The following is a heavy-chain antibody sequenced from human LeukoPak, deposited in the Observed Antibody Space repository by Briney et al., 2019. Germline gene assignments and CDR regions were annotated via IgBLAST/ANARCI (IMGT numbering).Heavy chain of an antibody. CDR3: AKSIRGGSDWYSQFDY. V-gene: IGHV3-9*01. CDR1: GFTFDNYA. D-gene: IGHD6-19*01. CDR2: ISWNSGSI. Sequence: SGGSLRLSCAASGFTFDNYAMDWVRQAPGKGLEWVSGISWNSGSIGYADSLKGRFTISRDNAKNSLYLQMNSLRAEDTALYYCAKSIRGGSDWYSQFDYWGQGTLVTVSS. J-gene: IGHJ4*02.